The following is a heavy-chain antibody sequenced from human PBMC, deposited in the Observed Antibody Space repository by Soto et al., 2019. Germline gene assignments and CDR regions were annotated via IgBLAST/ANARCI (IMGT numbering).Heavy chain of an antibody. V-gene: IGHV4-34*01. CDR2: INHSGST. J-gene: IGHJ5*02. CDR3: ARGSNWFDP. CDR1: GGSFSGYY. Sequence: SETLSLTCAVYGGSFSGYYWSWIRQPPGKGLEWIGEINHSGSTNYNPSLKSRVTISVDTSKNQFSLKLSSVTAADTAVYYCARGSNWFDPWGQGNLVTVSS.